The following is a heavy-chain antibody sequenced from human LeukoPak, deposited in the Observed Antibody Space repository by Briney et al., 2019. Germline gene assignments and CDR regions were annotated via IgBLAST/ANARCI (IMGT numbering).Heavy chain of an antibody. Sequence: GGSLRLSCAASGFTFSSYVMHWVRQAPGKGLEWVAIISYDGSNEYYADSVKGRFTISRDNSKNTLYLQMNSLRAADTAVYYCAKDRGPITDYWGQGTLVTVSS. CDR1: GFTFSSYV. CDR3: AKDRGPITDY. D-gene: IGHD5-12*01. CDR2: ISYDGSNE. V-gene: IGHV3-30*04. J-gene: IGHJ4*02.